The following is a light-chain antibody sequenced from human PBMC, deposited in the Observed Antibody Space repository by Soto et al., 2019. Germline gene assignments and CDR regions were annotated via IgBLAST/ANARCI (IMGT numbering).Light chain of an antibody. Sequence: QSVLTQPASVSGSPGQSITISCTETSSDIGVYNYVSWYQQHPGKAPKLIINEVSNRPSGVSNRFSGSKSGNTASLTISGLQAEDEAEYFCSSYATSSTYVVFGGGTKVTVL. J-gene: IGLJ2*01. CDR1: SSDIGVYNY. CDR2: EVS. CDR3: SSYATSSTYVV. V-gene: IGLV2-14*01.